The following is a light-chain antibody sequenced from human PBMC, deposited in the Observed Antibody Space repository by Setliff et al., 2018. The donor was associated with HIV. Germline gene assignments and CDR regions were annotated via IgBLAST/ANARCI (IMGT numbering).Light chain of an antibody. V-gene: IGLV2-14*03. CDR3: SSCTNRSTLDV. CDR2: DVS. CDR1: SSDVGNSTY. J-gene: IGLJ1*01. Sequence: QSVLTQPASVSGSPGQSITISCTGTSSDVGNSTYVSLDQQHPGKAPKLIINDVSDRPSGVSNRFSGSKSVNTASLTISGLQAEDEADYCCSSCTNRSTLDVFGTGTKVTVL.